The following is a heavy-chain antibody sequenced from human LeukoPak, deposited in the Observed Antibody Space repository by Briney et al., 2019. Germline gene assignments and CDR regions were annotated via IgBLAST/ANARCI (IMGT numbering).Heavy chain of an antibody. CDR2: IYYSGYT. CDR1: GGSINNHY. Sequence: PSETLSLTCTVSGGSINNHYWSWIRQSPGKRLEWIGYIYYSGYTSYNPSLKSRVTISTDTSRSQFSLKLNSVTAADTAVYYCARHQPLISVAATGYFDLWGRGTLVTVSS. D-gene: IGHD6-19*01. V-gene: IGHV4-59*08. CDR3: ARHQPLISVAATGYFDL. J-gene: IGHJ2*01.